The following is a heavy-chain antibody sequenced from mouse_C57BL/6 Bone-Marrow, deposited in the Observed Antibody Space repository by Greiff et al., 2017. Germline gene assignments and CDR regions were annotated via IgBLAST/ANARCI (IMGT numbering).Heavy chain of an antibody. CDR1: GFTFSDYY. D-gene: IGHD2-5*01. J-gene: IGHJ2*01. CDR3: ARDYYSNSYYFDY. Sequence: EVQLVESEGGLVQPGSSMKLSCTASGFTFSDYYMAWVRQVPEKGLEWVANINYDGSSTYYLDSLKSRFIISRDNAKNILYLQMSSLKSEDTATYYCARDYYSNSYYFDYWGQGTTLTVSS. CDR2: INYDGSST. V-gene: IGHV5-16*01.